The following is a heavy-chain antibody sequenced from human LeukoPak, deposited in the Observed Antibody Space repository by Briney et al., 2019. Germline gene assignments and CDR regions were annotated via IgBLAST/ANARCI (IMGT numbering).Heavy chain of an antibody. D-gene: IGHD4-23*01. V-gene: IGHV4-4*07. J-gene: IGHJ4*02. CDR3: ARLPLDYGDYGGFDY. CDR1: GASISTYY. CDR2: IYTSGST. Sequence: SETLSLTCTVSGASISTYYWSWIRQPAGKGPEWIGRIYTSGSTNYNPSLKSRVTISVDKPKNQFSLKLSSVTAADTAIYYCARLPLDYGDYGGFDYWGQGTLVTVST.